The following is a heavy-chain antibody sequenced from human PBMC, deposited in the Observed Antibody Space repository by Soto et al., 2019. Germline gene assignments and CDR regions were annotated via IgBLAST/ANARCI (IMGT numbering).Heavy chain of an antibody. J-gene: IGHJ6*02. CDR2: IYSGGST. Sequence: GGSLRLSCAASGFTVSSNYMSWVRQAPGKGLEWVSVIYSGGSTYYADSVKGRFTISRDNSKNTLYLQMNSLRAEDTAVYYCARDRRNAPQTPYYYYGMDVCGQVTTVTAS. CDR1: GFTVSSNY. D-gene: IGHD1-1*01. V-gene: IGHV3-53*01. CDR3: ARDRRNAPQTPYYYYGMDV.